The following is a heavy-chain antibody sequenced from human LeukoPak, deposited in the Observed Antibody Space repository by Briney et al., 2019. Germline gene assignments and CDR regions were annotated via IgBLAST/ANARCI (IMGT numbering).Heavy chain of an antibody. CDR2: ISDNGGST. V-gene: IGHV3-23*01. CDR3: ANGHRSGSYDPY. CDR1: GFPFGSFA. D-gene: IGHD3-10*01. J-gene: IGHJ4*02. Sequence: GGSLRLSCAASGFPFGSFAMTWVRQAPGKGLEWVSSISDNGGSTYYADSVKGRFTISRDNSKNTLYLQMTSLRAEDTAVYYCANGHRSGSYDPYWGQGTLVTVSS.